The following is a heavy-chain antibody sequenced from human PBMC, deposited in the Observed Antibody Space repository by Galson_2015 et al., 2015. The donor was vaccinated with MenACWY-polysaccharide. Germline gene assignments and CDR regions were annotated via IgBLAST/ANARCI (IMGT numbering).Heavy chain of an antibody. J-gene: IGHJ4*02. CDR2: IYHSGST. Sequence: LSLTCAVSGGSISSGGYSWSWIRQPPGKGLEWIGYIYHSGSTYYNPSLKSRVTISVDRSKNQFSLKLSSVTAADTAVYYCARASADTATLDYWGQGTLVTVSS. CDR3: ARASADTATLDY. V-gene: IGHV4-30-2*01. D-gene: IGHD5-18*01. CDR1: GGSISSGGYS.